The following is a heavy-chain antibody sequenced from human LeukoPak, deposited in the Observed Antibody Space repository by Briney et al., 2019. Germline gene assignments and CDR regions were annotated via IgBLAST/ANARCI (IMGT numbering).Heavy chain of an antibody. CDR3: ARSVVLVPAAATSFYN. V-gene: IGHV2-70*04. CDR2: IDWDDDK. J-gene: IGHJ4*02. D-gene: IGHD2-2*01. CDR1: GFSLRTTGMR. Sequence: SGPALVKPTQTLTLTCTFSGFSLRTTGMRVSWIRQSPGKALEWLARIDWDDDKFYSTSLKTRLTISKDTSKNQVVLTMTNMDPVDTGTYYCARSVVLVPAAATSFYNWGQGTLVTVSS.